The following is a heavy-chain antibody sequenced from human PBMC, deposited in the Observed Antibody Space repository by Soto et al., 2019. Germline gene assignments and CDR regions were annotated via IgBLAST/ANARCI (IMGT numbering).Heavy chain of an antibody. Sequence: ASVKVXCKSSGYTFTSYNIYWVRQAPGQRLEWMGWINTGNGNTKNSQKFQGRVTITRDTFASTVYMELSSLRSEDTAMYYCARGIWGSFDYWGQGTLVTVSS. J-gene: IGHJ4*02. CDR3: ARGIWGSFDY. CDR1: GYTFTSYN. CDR2: INTGNGNT. D-gene: IGHD2-21*01. V-gene: IGHV1-3*04.